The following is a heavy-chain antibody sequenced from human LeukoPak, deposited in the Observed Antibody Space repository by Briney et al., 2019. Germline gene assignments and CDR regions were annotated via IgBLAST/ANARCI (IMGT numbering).Heavy chain of an antibody. CDR1: GGTFSSYA. V-gene: IGHV1-69*04. D-gene: IGHD2-15*01. J-gene: IGHJ3*02. CDR2: IIPILGIA. Sequence: SVKVSCKASGGTFSSYAISWVRQAPGQGLEWMGRIIPILGIANYAQKFQGRVTITADKSTSTAYMELSSLRSEDTAVYCCAREGIVVVVAAIVDAFDIWGQGTMVTVSS. CDR3: AREGIVVVVAAIVDAFDI.